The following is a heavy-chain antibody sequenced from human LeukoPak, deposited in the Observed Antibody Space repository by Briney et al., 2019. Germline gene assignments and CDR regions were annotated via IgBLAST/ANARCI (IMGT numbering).Heavy chain of an antibody. V-gene: IGHV1-2*02. CDR2: INPNSGGT. Sequence: GASVKVSCKASGYTFTGYYMHWVRQAPGQGLEWMGWINPNSGGTNYAQKFQGRVTMTRDTSISTAYMELSRLRSDDTAVYYCARFAVGARTRSAFDIWGQGTMVTVSS. CDR3: ARFAVGARTRSAFDI. CDR1: GYTFTGYY. J-gene: IGHJ3*02. D-gene: IGHD1-26*01.